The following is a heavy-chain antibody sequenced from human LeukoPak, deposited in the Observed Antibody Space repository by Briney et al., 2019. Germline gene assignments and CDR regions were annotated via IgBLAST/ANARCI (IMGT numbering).Heavy chain of an antibody. CDR1: GFTFSSYG. V-gene: IGHV3-48*04. CDR2: ISSSGSII. CDR3: ARDRSSSYAFDI. D-gene: IGHD6-13*01. J-gene: IGHJ3*02. Sequence: GGSLRLSCAVSGFTFSSYGMNWVRQAPGKGLEWVSYISSSGSIIYYADSVKGRFTISRDNAKNSLYLQMNNLRAEDTAVYYCARDRSSSYAFDIWGQGTMVTVSS.